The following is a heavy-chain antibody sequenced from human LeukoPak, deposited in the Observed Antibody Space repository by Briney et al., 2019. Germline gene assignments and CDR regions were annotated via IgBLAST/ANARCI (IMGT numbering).Heavy chain of an antibody. CDR1: GGTFSSYA. CDR2: IIPIFGTA. V-gene: IGHV1-69*01. CDR3: VYGDYGAMGMDV. D-gene: IGHD4-17*01. Sequence: SVKVSCKASGGTFSSYAISWVRQAPGQGLEWMGGIIPIFGTANYARKFQGRVTITADESTSTAYMELSSLRSEDTAVYYCVYGDYGAMGMDVWGQGTTVTVSS. J-gene: IGHJ6*02.